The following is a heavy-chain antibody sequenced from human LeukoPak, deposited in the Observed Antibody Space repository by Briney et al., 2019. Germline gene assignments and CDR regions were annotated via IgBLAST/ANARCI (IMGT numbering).Heavy chain of an antibody. J-gene: IGHJ4*02. CDR3: AKGRTRKLVGPFDY. Sequence: RSGGSLRLSCAASGFTFSSYAMSWVRQAPGKGLEWVSAISGSGGSTYYADSVKGRFTISRDNSKNTLYLQMNSLRAEDTAVFHCAKGRTRKLVGPFDYWGQGSLVIVSS. V-gene: IGHV3-23*01. CDR2: ISGSGGST. D-gene: IGHD1-14*01. CDR1: GFTFSSYA.